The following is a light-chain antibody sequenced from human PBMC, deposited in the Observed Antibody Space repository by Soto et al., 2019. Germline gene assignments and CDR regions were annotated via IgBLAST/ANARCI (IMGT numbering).Light chain of an antibody. CDR3: MQSRQTPRT. CDR1: QSLLHTDGYNY. CDR2: VAS. Sequence: DIVMTQSPLSLPVTPGEPASISCRSSQSLLHTDGYNYLDWFLQKPGQSPQLLIYVASNRASGVPDRFSGSGSGTDFTLKISRVEAEDVGVYYCMQSRQTPRTFGQGTKVEI. V-gene: IGKV2-28*01. J-gene: IGKJ1*01.